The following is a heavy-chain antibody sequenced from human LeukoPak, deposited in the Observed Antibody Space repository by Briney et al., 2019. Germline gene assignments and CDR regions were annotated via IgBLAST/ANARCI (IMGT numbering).Heavy chain of an antibody. CDR3: ARDGRYCSSTSCYTVGWFDP. CDR2: IANTGGNT. Sequence: GGSLRLSCVASGFTFSSYGMNWVRQAPGKGLQWVSSIANTGGNTYYADSVRGRFTISRDNSKNTLYLQMNSLRAEDTAVYYCARDGRYCSSTSCYTVGWFDPWGQGTQVTVSS. V-gene: IGHV3-23*01. CDR1: GFTFSSYG. D-gene: IGHD2-2*02. J-gene: IGHJ5*02.